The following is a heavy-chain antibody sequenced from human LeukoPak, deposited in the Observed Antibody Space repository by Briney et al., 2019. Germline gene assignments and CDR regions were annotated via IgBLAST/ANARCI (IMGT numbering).Heavy chain of an antibody. Sequence: PSETLSLTCAVYGGSFSGYYWSWIRQPPGKGLEWIGEINHSGSTNYNPFLKSRVTISVDTSKNQFSLKLSSVTAADTAVYYCARARPVVPAAMKRTYYMDVWGKGTTVTVSS. CDR2: INHSGST. J-gene: IGHJ6*03. CDR1: GGSFSGYY. D-gene: IGHD2-2*01. CDR3: ARARPVVPAAMKRTYYMDV. V-gene: IGHV4-34*01.